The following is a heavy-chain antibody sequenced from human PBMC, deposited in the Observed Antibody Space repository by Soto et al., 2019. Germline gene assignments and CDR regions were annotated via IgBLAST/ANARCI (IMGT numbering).Heavy chain of an antibody. J-gene: IGHJ6*02. CDR2: INPNSGGT. V-gene: IGHV1-2*02. CDR3: ARFNRDGYNYYGMDV. CDR1: GYTFTGYY. Sequence: GPSVKVSCKASGYTFTGYYMHWVRQAPGQGLEWMGWINPNSGGTNYAQKFQGRVTMTRDTSISTAYMELSRLRSDDTAVYYCARFNRDGYNYYGMDVWGQGTTVTVSS.